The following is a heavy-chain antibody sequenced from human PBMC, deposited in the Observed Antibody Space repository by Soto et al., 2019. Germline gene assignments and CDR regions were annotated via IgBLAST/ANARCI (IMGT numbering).Heavy chain of an antibody. CDR2: ISYDGSNK. V-gene: IGHV3-30-3*01. CDR3: AVIAAAGNFDY. D-gene: IGHD6-13*01. CDR1: GFTFSSYA. Sequence: QVQLVESGGGVVQPGRSLRLSCAASGFTFSSYAMHWVRQAPGKGLEWVAVISYDGSNKYYADSVKGRCTISRDNSKNMLYLQMNSQRAEDTAVYYCAVIAAAGNFDYWGQGTLVTVSS. J-gene: IGHJ4*02.